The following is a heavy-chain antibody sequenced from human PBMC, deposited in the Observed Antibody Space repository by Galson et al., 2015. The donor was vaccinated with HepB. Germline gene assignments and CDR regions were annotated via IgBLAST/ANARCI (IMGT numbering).Heavy chain of an antibody. CDR1: GFTFDDYA. D-gene: IGHD1-26*01. CDR2: ISWDGGST. Sequence: SLRLSCAASGFTFDDYAMHWVRQAPGKGLEWVSLISWDGGSTYYADSVKGRFTISRDNSKNSLYLQMNSLRAEDTALYYCAKDIGGATPEVYYFDYWGQGTLVTVSS. J-gene: IGHJ4*02. V-gene: IGHV3-43D*03. CDR3: AKDIGGATPEVYYFDY.